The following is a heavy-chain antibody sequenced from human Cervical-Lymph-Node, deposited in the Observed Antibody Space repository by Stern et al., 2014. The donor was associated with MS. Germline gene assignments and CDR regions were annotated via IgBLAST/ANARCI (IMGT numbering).Heavy chain of an antibody. D-gene: IGHD3-22*01. V-gene: IGHV3-30*18. CDR1: GFTFRSYG. CDR2: ITDDGSNK. Sequence: VQLVESGGGVVQPGRSLRLSCAASGFTFRSYGMHWVRPAPGKGLEWVAVITDDGSNKYYADSVKGRFTISRDNSKNTLYLQMNSLRAEDTAVYYCAKSAYYYDSSGFDYWGQGTLVTVSS. CDR3: AKSAYYYDSSGFDY. J-gene: IGHJ4*02.